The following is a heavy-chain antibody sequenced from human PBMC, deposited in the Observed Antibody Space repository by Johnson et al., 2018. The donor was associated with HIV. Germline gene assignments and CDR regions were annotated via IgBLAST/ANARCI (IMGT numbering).Heavy chain of an antibody. D-gene: IGHD6-19*01. Sequence: EKLVESGGGLVQPGGSLRLSCAASGFIVSSDYMSWVRQAPGKGLEWVSLIYSGGRTYYTDSVKGRFTISRDNSKNTLYLQMNNLRTEDTAVFYCARARAGAFDIWGQGTVVTVSS. J-gene: IGHJ3*02. V-gene: IGHV3-66*02. CDR3: ARARAGAFDI. CDR2: IYSGGRT. CDR1: GFIVSSDY.